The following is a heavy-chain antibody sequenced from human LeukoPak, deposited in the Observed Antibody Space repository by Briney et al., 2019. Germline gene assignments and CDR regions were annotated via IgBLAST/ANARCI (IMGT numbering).Heavy chain of an antibody. CDR2: ISSSGPYI. D-gene: IGHD5-18*01. V-gene: IGHV3-21*01. Sequence: GGSLRLSCAASGFTFSDYSMNWVRQAPGKGLEWVASISSSGPYIYYTDSVKGRFTISRDNAKNSLYLQMNSLRADDTAVYYCARLYSRVGPFDYWSQGTLVTVSS. CDR3: ARLYSRVGPFDY. CDR1: GFTFSDYS. J-gene: IGHJ4*02.